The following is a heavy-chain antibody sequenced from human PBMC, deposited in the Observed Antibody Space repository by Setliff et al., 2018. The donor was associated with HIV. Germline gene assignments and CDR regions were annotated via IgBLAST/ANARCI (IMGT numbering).Heavy chain of an antibody. CDR1: GYIFRNHG. Sequence: ASVKISCKASGYIFRNHGMHWVRQAPGQRLEWMGWINAANGDTKYSQKFQDRVTITRDTSANTGYMELSSLRSEDTAMYYCARAEYSSHNFFDSWGQGTLVTVSS. J-gene: IGHJ4*02. CDR3: ARAEYSSHNFFDS. D-gene: IGHD5-18*01. CDR2: INAANGDT. V-gene: IGHV1-3*01.